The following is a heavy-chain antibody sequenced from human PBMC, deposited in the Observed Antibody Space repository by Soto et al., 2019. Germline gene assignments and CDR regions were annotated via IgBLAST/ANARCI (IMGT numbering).Heavy chain of an antibody. CDR1: GFRFSSKA. Sequence: EVQLLDSGGGLVQPGGSLRLSCAASGFRFSSKAMSWVRQAPGKGLEWVSIISGSGSSTYYTDSLKGRFTISRDNSKKMVYLEMNYLRAEDTAVYYCAKENGFQFVNFGASGFDYWGQGSLVSVSS. J-gene: IGHJ4*02. V-gene: IGHV3-23*01. D-gene: IGHD6-6*01. CDR3: AKENGFQFVNFGASGFDY. CDR2: ISGSGSST.